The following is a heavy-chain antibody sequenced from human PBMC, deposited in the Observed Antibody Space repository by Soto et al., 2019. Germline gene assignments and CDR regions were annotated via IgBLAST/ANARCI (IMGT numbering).Heavy chain of an antibody. CDR1: GVSISSGGYY. V-gene: IGHV4-31*03. J-gene: IGHJ4*02. D-gene: IGHD4-17*01. Sequence: SETLSLTCTVSGVSISSGGYYWGWIRQHPGKGLEWIGNIYHSGRTYYNPSLKSRVIMSVDTSKNHFSLNLNSVTAADTAMYFCASVIGGDSAYYFDYWGQGTLVTVSS. CDR2: IYHSGRT. CDR3: ASVIGGDSAYYFDY.